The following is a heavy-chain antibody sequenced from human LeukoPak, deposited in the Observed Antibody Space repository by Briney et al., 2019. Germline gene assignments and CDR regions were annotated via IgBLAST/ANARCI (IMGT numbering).Heavy chain of an antibody. Sequence: SETLSLTCTVSGGSFSSGSYYWSWIRQPPGKGLEWIGYIYYSGSTNYNPSLKSRVTISVDTSKNQFSLKLSSVTAADTAVYYCARGLADCQYYYYGMDVWGQGTTVTVSS. V-gene: IGHV4-61*01. CDR1: GGSFSSGSYY. CDR3: ARGLADCQYYYYGMDV. D-gene: IGHD2-21*01. CDR2: IYYSGST. J-gene: IGHJ6*02.